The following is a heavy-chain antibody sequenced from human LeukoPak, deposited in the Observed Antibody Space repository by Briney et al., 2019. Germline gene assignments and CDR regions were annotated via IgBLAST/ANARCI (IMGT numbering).Heavy chain of an antibody. J-gene: IGHJ6*03. CDR1: GGSISSYY. CDR3: AGNTAMVSYYYYYYMDV. V-gene: IGHV4-4*07. CDR2: IYTSGST. D-gene: IGHD5-18*01. Sequence: SETLSLTCTVSGGSISSYYWSWIRQPAGKGLEWIGRIYTSGSTNYNPSLKSRVTMSVDTSKNQFSLKLSSVTAADTAVYYCAGNTAMVSYYYYYYMDVWGKGTTVTVSS.